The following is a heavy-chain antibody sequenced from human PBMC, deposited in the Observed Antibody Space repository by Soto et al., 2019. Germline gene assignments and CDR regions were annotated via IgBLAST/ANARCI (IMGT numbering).Heavy chain of an antibody. CDR2: ISGSGGST. V-gene: IGHV3-23*01. D-gene: IGHD3-22*01. J-gene: IGHJ4*02. Sequence: PGGSLRLSCVVSGFTFGSYGMSWVRQAPGKGLEWVSAISGSGGSTYYADSVKGRFTISRDKAKNTLILQMNSLRAEDTAVYYCATPHYDSSGYYYSPFDYWGQGTRVTVPS. CDR1: GFTFGSYG. CDR3: ATPHYDSSGYYYSPFDY.